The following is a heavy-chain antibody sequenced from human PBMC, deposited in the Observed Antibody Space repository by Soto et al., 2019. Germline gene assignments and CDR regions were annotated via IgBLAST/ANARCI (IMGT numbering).Heavy chain of an antibody. J-gene: IGHJ4*02. Sequence: GGSLRLSCAASGFTFSSYAMSWVRQAPGKGLEWVSAISGSGGSTYYADSVEGRFTISRDNSKNTLYLQMNSLRAEDTAVYYCAKGDVLRFLEWFSSFDYWGQGTLVTVSS. CDR2: ISGSGGST. D-gene: IGHD3-3*01. V-gene: IGHV3-23*01. CDR3: AKGDVLRFLEWFSSFDY. CDR1: GFTFSSYA.